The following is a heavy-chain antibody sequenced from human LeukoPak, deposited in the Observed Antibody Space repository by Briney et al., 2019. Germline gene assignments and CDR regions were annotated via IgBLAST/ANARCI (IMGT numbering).Heavy chain of an antibody. J-gene: IGHJ6*04. CDR2: ISSSGSTI. CDR3: AELGITMIGGV. CDR1: GFTVSSNS. D-gene: IGHD3-10*02. V-gene: IGHV3-48*04. Sequence: GGSLRLSCTVSGFTVSSNSMNWVRQAPGKGLEWVSYISSSGSTIYYADSVKGRFTISRDNAKNSLYLQMNSLRAEDTAVYYCAELGITMIGGVWGKGTTVTISS.